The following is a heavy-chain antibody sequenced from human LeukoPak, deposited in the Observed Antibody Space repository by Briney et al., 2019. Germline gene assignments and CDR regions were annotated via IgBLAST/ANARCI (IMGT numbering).Heavy chain of an antibody. J-gene: IGHJ4*02. Sequence: GGSLRLSCEASGFTFHTYAMSWVRQAPGKGLEWVSAVSTTGASTYYADSVKGRFTISRDNSKNTLSLQMDSLRVEDTALYYCXKDWTTVVTPKGYYFDSWGEGTLVTVSS. CDR1: GFTFHTYA. CDR2: VSTTGAST. V-gene: IGHV3-23*01. CDR3: XKDWTTVVTPKGYYFDS. D-gene: IGHD4-23*01.